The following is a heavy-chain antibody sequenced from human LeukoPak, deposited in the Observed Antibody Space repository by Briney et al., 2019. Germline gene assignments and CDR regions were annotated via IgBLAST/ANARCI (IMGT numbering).Heavy chain of an antibody. V-gene: IGHV4-59*01. CDR3: ARGYSYGYSYFGY. CDR2: IDYSGST. CDR1: GGSISSYY. D-gene: IGHD5-18*01. J-gene: IGHJ4*02. Sequence: SETLSLTCTVSGGSISSYYWSWIRQPPGKGPEWIGYIDYSGSTNYNPSLKSRVTMSVDTSKNQFSLKLSSVTAADTAVYSCARGYSYGYSYFGYWGQGTLVTVSS.